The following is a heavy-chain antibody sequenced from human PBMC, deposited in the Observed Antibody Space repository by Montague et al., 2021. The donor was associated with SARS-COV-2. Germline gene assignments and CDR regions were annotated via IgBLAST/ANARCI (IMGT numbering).Heavy chain of an antibody. CDR1: GGSITSYY. J-gene: IGHJ4*02. CDR2: IYYSGST. Sequence: SETLSLTCTVSGGSITSYYWTWIRQPPGKGLEWVGYIYYSGSTNYNPSLKSRVTISVDTSKNQFSLRLSSATAADTAVYYCARDLPPSRPRNPVWGQGTLVTVSS. CDR3: ARDLPPSRPRNPV. V-gene: IGHV4-59*01. D-gene: IGHD2/OR15-2a*01.